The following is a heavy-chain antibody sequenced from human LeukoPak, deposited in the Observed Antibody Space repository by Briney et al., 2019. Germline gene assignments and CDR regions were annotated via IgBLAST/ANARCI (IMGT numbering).Heavy chain of an antibody. CDR2: IYYSGST. CDR1: GGSISSSSYY. D-gene: IGHD3-22*01. V-gene: IGHV4-39*01. Sequence: PSETLSLTCTVSGGSISSSSYYWGWIRQPPGKGLEWIGSIYYSGSTYYNPSLKSRVTISVDTSKNQFSLKLSSVTAADTAVYYRARVTDSSGYGTWGQGTLVTVSS. J-gene: IGHJ5*02. CDR3: ARVTDSSGYGT.